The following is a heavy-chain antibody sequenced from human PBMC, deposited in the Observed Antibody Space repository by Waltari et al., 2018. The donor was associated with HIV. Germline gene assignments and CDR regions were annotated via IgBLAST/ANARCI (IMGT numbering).Heavy chain of an antibody. CDR3: AREKSGGDCYEDY. CDR2: IIPILGIA. CDR1: GGTFSSYT. V-gene: IGHV1-69*08. J-gene: IGHJ4*02. Sequence: QVQLVQSGAEVKKPGSSVKVSCKASGGTFSSYTISWVRQAPGQGLEWMGRIIPILGIANYAQKFQGRVTITADKSTSTAYMELSSLRSEDTAVYYCAREKSGGDCYEDYWGQGTLVTVSS. D-gene: IGHD2-21*02.